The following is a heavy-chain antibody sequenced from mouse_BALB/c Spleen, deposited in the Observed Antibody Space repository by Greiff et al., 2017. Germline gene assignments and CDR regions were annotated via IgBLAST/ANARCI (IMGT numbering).Heavy chain of an antibody. CDR1: GFSLTSYG. D-gene: IGHD1-1*01. V-gene: IGHV2-9*02. J-gene: IGHJ1*01. CDR3: AREYGSSLYWYFDV. CDR2: IWAGGST. Sequence: QVHVKQSGPGLVAPSQSLSITCTVSGFSLTSYGVHWVRQPPGKGLEWLGVIWAGGSTNYNSALMSRLSISKDNSKSQVFLKMNSLQTDDTAMYYCAREYGSSLYWYFDVWGAGTTVTVSS.